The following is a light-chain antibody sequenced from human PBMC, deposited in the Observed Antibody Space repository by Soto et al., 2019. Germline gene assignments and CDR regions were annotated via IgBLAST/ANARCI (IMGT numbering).Light chain of an antibody. CDR2: LGS. CDR1: QSLLHSDGYNY. J-gene: IGKJ1*01. Sequence: DVVLIQSPLSLPVTPGEPASISCRSSQSLLHSDGYNYLDWYLQRPGQSPQLLIYLGSNRASGVPDRFSGSGSGTDFTLRISRVVAEDVGVYYCIQALQAPVTFGQGTKVDIK. V-gene: IGKV2-28*01. CDR3: IQALQAPVT.